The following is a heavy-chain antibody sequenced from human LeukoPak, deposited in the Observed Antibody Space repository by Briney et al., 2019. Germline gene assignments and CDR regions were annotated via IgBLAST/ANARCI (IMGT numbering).Heavy chain of an antibody. J-gene: IGHJ6*04. CDR3: ARGRGKAGPTAMAPRYYYYGMDV. CDR1: GGSFSGYY. CDR2: INHSGST. Sequence: SETLSLTCAVYGGSFSGYYWSWIRQPPGKGLEWIGEINHSGSTNYNPSLKSRVTISVDTSKNQFSLKLSSVTAADTAVYYCARGRGKAGPTAMAPRYYYYGMDVCGKGTTVTVSS. D-gene: IGHD5-18*01. V-gene: IGHV4-34*01.